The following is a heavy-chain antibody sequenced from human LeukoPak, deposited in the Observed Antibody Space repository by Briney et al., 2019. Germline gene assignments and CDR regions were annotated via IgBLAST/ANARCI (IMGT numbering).Heavy chain of an antibody. V-gene: IGHV4-31*03. J-gene: IGHJ4*02. CDR2: IYYSGST. D-gene: IGHD1-26*01. CDR3: ARAQRGSYTFDY. CDR1: GGSISSGGYY. Sequence: SQTLSLTCTVSGGSISSGGYYWSWIRQHPGKGLEWIGYIYYSGSTYYSPSLKSRVTISVDTSKNQFSLKLSSVTAADTAVYYCARAQRGSYTFDYWGQGTLVTVSS.